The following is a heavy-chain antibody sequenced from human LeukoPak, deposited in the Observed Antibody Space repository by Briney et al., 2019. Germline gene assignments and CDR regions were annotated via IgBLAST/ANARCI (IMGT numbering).Heavy chain of an antibody. CDR1: GFTFSSDA. V-gene: IGHV3-64D*06. J-gene: IGHJ4*02. CDR3: VKTTRSGWYNLFFNY. D-gene: IGHD6-19*01. CDR2: ISSNGGST. Sequence: GGSLRLSCSASGFTFSSDAMHWVRQAPGKGLEYVSAISSNGGSTYYADSVKGRFTISRDNSKNTLYLQMSRLSAEYPAVYYCVKTTRSGWYNLFFNYWGQGPLVTVSS.